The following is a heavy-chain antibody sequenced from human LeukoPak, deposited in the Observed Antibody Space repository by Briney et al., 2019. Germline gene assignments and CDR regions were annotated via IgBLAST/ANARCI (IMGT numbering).Heavy chain of an antibody. V-gene: IGHV3-7*01. Sequence: GGSLRLSCAASGFTFSSYWMSWVRQAPGKGLEWVAHIKQDGSEKYYVDSVKGRFTISRDNAKNSLYLQMNSLRAEDTAVYYCARARYCSSTSCYSSYYYGMDVWGQGTTVTVSS. D-gene: IGHD2-2*01. CDR1: GFTFSSYW. CDR2: IKQDGSEK. J-gene: IGHJ6*02. CDR3: ARARYCSSTSCYSSYYYGMDV.